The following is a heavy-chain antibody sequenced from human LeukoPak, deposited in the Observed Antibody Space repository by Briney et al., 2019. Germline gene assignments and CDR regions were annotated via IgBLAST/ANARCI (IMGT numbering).Heavy chain of an antibody. Sequence: PSETLSLTCAVYGGSFSGYYWSWIRQPPGKGLEWIGEINHSGSTNYNPSLKSRVTISVDTSKNQFSLRLSSVTAADTAVYYCARGWVRGVTSIYYYGMDVWGQGTAVTVSS. CDR2: INHSGST. CDR1: GGSFSGYY. V-gene: IGHV4-34*01. CDR3: ARGWVRGVTSIYYYGMDV. J-gene: IGHJ6*02. D-gene: IGHD3-10*01.